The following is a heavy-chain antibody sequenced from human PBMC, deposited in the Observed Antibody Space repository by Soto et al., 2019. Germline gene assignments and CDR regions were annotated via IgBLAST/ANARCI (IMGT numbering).Heavy chain of an antibody. Sequence: PSETLSLTCTVSGGSINNGGYYWSWIRQQPGKGLEWIGYIYYSGGTYYNPSLQSRVTISIDTSKKQFSLKLSSVTAADTAVYYCARSGGFCTNGVSVRDSFHIWGQGTMVTVS. CDR1: GGSINNGGYY. D-gene: IGHD2-8*01. CDR2: IYYSGGT. V-gene: IGHV4-31*03. CDR3: ARSGGFCTNGVSVRDSFHI. J-gene: IGHJ3*02.